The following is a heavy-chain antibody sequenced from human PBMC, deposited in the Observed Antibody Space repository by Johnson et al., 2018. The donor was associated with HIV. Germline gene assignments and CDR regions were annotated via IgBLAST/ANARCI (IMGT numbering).Heavy chain of an antibody. J-gene: IGHJ3*02. CDR2: ISYDGSNK. CDR1: GFTFSSYA. V-gene: IGHV3-30*04. CDR3: ARELRGPDAFDI. Sequence: QVQLVESGGGVVQPGRSLRLSCVASGFTFSSYAMHWVRQAPGKGLDWVALISYDGSNKYFADSVKGRFTISRENSKRTLILQMNGLKDEDTAIYYCARELRGPDAFDIWGQGTMVTVSS.